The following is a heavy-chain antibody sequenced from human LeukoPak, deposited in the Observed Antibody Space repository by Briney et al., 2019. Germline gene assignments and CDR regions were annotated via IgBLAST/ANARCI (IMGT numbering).Heavy chain of an antibody. CDR3: ARDVYYYDSSGYPPDY. Sequence: ASVNVSFKASGYTFTSYGISWVRQAPGQGLEWMGWISAYNGNTNYAQKLQGRVTMTTDTSTSTAYMELRSLSSDDTAVYYCARDVYYYDSSGYPPDYWGQGTLVTVSS. V-gene: IGHV1-18*01. CDR2: ISAYNGNT. CDR1: GYTFTSYG. D-gene: IGHD3-22*01. J-gene: IGHJ4*02.